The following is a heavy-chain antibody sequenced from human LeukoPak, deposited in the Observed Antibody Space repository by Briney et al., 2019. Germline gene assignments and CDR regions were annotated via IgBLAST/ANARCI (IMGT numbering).Heavy chain of an antibody. Sequence: GGSLRLSCEASGFTVSSNYMSWVRQAPGKGLEWVSVIYSGGSTYYADSVKGRFTISRDNSKNTLYLQMNSLRAEDTAVYYCARSIQLWSPVDYWGQGTLVTVSS. D-gene: IGHD5-18*01. CDR1: GFTVSSNY. CDR3: ARSIQLWSPVDY. V-gene: IGHV3-53*01. J-gene: IGHJ4*02. CDR2: IYSGGST.